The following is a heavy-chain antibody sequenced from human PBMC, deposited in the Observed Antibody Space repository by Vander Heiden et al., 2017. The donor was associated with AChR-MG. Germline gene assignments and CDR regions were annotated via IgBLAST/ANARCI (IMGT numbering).Heavy chain of an antibody. V-gene: IGHV3-21*01. CDR1: GFTFSRYP. J-gene: IGHJ1*01. CDR3: ATAGGNRWYCSKY. D-gene: IGHD2-21*02. CDR2: ISSSGSLT. Sequence: EVQVVESGGGLVKPGGSLRLSCAASGFTFSRYPLTWVPQAPGKGLEWVSSISSSGSLTYYADAVKGRFTISRDNANNAVYLQMKRMRGEDTAVYYYATAGGNRWYCSKYWGQGTMVTVYS.